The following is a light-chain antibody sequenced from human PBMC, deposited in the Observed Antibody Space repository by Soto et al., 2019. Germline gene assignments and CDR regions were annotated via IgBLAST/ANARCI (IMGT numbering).Light chain of an antibody. CDR2: WAS. J-gene: IGKJ4*01. Sequence: DIVMTQSPEYLAGSLGERATINCKSSQSVLYTPNAKNYLAWYQQKPGQPPRLLIYWASSREPGVPDRFSGSGSGTDFTLNISSLQAEDVAVYFCQQYYSTRLTFGGGTKVDIK. CDR1: QSVLYTPNAKNY. V-gene: IGKV4-1*01. CDR3: QQYYSTRLT.